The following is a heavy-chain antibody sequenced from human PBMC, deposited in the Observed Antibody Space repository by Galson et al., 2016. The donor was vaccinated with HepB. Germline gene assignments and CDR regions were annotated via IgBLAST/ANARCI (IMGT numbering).Heavy chain of an antibody. J-gene: IGHJ4*02. V-gene: IGHV4-31*03. CDR2: IYNRGST. D-gene: IGHD4-23*01. CDR3: ARDRGYGGHSFDA. Sequence: TLSLTCTVSGYSISSGGYYWSWIRQHPEKGLEWIGHIYNRGSTYYNPSLSSRVTILLDTSKNQFSLRLNSVTAADTATYYCARDRGYGGHSFDAWGQGTLVTVSS. CDR1: GYSISSGGYY.